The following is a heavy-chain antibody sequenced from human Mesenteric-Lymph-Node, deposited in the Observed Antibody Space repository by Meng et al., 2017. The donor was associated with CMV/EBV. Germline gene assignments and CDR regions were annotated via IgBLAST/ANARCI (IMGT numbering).Heavy chain of an antibody. J-gene: IGHJ3*02. CDR2: ISRTSSTV. D-gene: IGHD3-10*01. CDR3: ARGGGLLWFGDNEPFDI. CDR1: GFPFSDYY. V-gene: IGHV3-11*01. Sequence: GGSLRLSCVASGFPFSDYYMTWIRQSPGKGLEWLSFISRTSSTVYHADSVKGRFTISRDNAKDSLYLQMNGLRAEDTGVYYCARGGGLLWFGDNEPFDIWGQGTTVTVSS.